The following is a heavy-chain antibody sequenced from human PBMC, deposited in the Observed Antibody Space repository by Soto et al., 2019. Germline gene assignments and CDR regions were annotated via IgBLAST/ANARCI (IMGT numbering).Heavy chain of an antibody. J-gene: IGHJ4*02. CDR3: ARQWLDSYYFDY. CDR2: ISSNGGST. D-gene: IGHD6-19*01. CDR1: GFTFSSYA. V-gene: IGHV3-64*01. Sequence: EVQLVESGGGLVQPGGSLRLSCAASGFTFSSYAMHWVRQAPGKGLEYVSGISSNGGSTHYANSVKGRFTISRDNSKNTLYIQMGSLRAEDMAVYYCARQWLDSYYFDYWCQGTLVTVSS.